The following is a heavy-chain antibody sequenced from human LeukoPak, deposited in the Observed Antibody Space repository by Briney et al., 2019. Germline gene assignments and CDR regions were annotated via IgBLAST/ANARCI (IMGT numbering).Heavy chain of an antibody. CDR2: ISSSGSTV. CDR3: AKDHLVGATTDY. D-gene: IGHD1-26*01. J-gene: IGHJ4*02. CDR1: GFILSNYW. V-gene: IGHV3-11*01. Sequence: GGSLRLSCEVSGFILSNYWMSWVRQAPGKGLVWVSYISSSGSTVYYADSVKGRFTISRDNAKNSLYLQMNSLRAEDTAVYYCAKDHLVGATTDYWGQGTLVTVS.